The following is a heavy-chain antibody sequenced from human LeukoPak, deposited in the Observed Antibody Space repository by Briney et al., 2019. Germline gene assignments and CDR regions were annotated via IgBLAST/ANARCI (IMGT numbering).Heavy chain of an antibody. CDR3: AKLSDFWSGYYKDY. Sequence: GGSLRLSCAASGFTFSSYAMSWARQAPGKGLEWVSALSGSGGSTYYADSVKGRFTISRDNSKNTLYLQMNSLRSEDTAAYYCAKLSDFWSGYYKDYWGQGTLVTVSS. J-gene: IGHJ4*02. CDR2: LSGSGGST. D-gene: IGHD3-3*01. CDR1: GFTFSSYA. V-gene: IGHV3-23*01.